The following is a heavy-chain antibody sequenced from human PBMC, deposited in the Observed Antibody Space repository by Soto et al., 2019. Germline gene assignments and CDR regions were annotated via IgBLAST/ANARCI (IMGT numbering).Heavy chain of an antibody. CDR3: ARQYGGYEYYFDY. V-gene: IGHV4-30-4*01. CDR2: ISYGGLT. D-gene: IGHD5-12*01. CDR1: GGSVNRGDYY. Sequence: QVQLQESGPGLLKPSSTLSLTCTVSGGSVNRGDYYWSWIRQPPGKGLEWIGYISYGGLTSSNPSLKSRLTISIDTSKNQFPLKLSAVTAADTAVYYCARQYGGYEYYFDYWGQGTLVTVSS. J-gene: IGHJ4*02.